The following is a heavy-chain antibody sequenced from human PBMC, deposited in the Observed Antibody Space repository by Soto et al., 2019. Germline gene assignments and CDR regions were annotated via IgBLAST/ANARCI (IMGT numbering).Heavy chain of an antibody. CDR2: ISGSGGST. D-gene: IGHD3-3*01. CDR3: AKPIADTIFGVGLLNGWFDP. CDR1: GFTFSSYA. J-gene: IGHJ5*02. Sequence: PGGSLRLSCAASGFTFSSYAMSWVRQAPGKGLEWVSAISGSGGSTYYADSVKGRFTISRDNSKNTLYLQMNSLRAEDTAVYYCAKPIADTIFGVGLLNGWFDPWGQGTLVTVSS. V-gene: IGHV3-23*01.